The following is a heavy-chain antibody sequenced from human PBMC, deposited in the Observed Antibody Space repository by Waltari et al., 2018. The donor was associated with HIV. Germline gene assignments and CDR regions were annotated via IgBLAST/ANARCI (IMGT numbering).Heavy chain of an antibody. CDR3: AKVDTHGYLPYN. J-gene: IGHJ4*02. D-gene: IGHD5-12*01. CDR2: ISSSGTYI. Sequence: VQLVESGGGLVKPGGCLRLSCAASGVTFSRHTMNWVRQAPGKGLEWVSSISSSGTYIYYVDSVQGRFTISRDNAKNSLYLQMNSLRVEDTAIYYCAKVDTHGYLPYNWGQGTLVTVSS. V-gene: IGHV3-21*01. CDR1: GVTFSRHT.